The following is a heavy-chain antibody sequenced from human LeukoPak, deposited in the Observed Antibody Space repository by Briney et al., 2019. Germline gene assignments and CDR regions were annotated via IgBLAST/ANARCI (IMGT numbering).Heavy chain of an antibody. CDR3: ARARHSSSWYYFDY. V-gene: IGHV3-66*02. J-gene: IGHJ4*02. CDR1: GFTVSGNY. CDR2: IYSGGST. Sequence: GGSLRLSCAASGFTVSGNYMIWVRQAPGKGLEWVSIIYSGGSTYYADSVKGRFTISRDNSKNTLYLQMNSLRAEDTAVYYCARARHSSSWYYFDYWGQGTLVTVSS. D-gene: IGHD6-13*01.